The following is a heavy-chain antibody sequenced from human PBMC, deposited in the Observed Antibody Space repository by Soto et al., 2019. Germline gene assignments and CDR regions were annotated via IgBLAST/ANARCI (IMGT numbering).Heavy chain of an antibody. V-gene: IGHV5-51*01. Sequence: PGESLKISCKGSGYSFTSYWIGWVRQMPGKGLEWMGIIYPGDSDTRYSPSFQGQVTISADKSISTAYLQWSSLKASDTAMYYCARRVYGSGSYYKPFDIWGQGTMVTVS. CDR2: IYPGDSDT. J-gene: IGHJ3*02. CDR1: GYSFTSYW. D-gene: IGHD3-10*01. CDR3: ARRVYGSGSYYKPFDI.